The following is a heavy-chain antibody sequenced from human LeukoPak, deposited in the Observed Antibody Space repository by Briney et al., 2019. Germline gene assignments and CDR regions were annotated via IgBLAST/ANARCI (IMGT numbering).Heavy chain of an antibody. Sequence: GGSLRLSCAASGFTFSSYAMSWVRQAPGKGLEWVSVISGSGDSTYYADSVKGRFTISRDNSKSTLYLQMNSLRAEDTAVYYCVKKYGDYNSNYFYYYMDVWGKGTTVTVSS. CDR1: GFTFSSYA. CDR3: VKKYGDYNSNYFYYYMDV. D-gene: IGHD4-17*01. V-gene: IGHV3-23*01. J-gene: IGHJ6*03. CDR2: ISGSGDST.